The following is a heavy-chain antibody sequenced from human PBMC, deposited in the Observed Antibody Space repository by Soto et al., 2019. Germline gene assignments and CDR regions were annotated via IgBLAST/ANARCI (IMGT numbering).Heavy chain of an antibody. D-gene: IGHD1-20*01. CDR1: GFTFSAYA. Sequence: QVQLVESGGGVVQPGRSLRLSRAASGFTFSAYAMHWVRQAPGKGLEWVAVISYDGSNKYYAVSVKDRFSISRDKDTLFLQMNSLRPEDTAVYFCTKDRQSIIIPSAIGYFDFWGQGSLVTVSS. CDR3: TKDRQSIIIPSAIGYFDF. V-gene: IGHV3-30*18. CDR2: ISYDGSNK. J-gene: IGHJ4*02.